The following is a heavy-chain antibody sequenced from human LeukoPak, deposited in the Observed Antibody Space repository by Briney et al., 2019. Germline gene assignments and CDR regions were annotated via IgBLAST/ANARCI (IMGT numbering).Heavy chain of an antibody. D-gene: IGHD5-12*01. V-gene: IGHV4-38-2*02. CDR1: GYSISSGYY. J-gene: IGHJ4*02. Sequence: PSETLSLTCTVSGYSISSGYYWGWIRQPPGKGLEWIGSIYHSGSTYYNPSLKSRVTISVDTSKNQFSLKLSSVTAADTAVYYCARKPYDPQFDYWGQGTLVTVSS. CDR2: IYHSGST. CDR3: ARKPYDPQFDY.